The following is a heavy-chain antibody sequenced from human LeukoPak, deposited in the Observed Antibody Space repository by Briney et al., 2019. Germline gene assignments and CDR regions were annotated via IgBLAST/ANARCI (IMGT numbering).Heavy chain of an antibody. CDR1: GFTFSSYG. D-gene: IGHD6-13*01. Sequence: GGSLRLSCAASGFTFSSYGMHWVRQAPGKGLEWVAVISYDGSNKYYADSVKGRFTISRDNSKNTLYLQMNSLRAEDTAVYYCARAPAAAGNYFDYWGQGTLDTVSS. CDR2: ISYDGSNK. J-gene: IGHJ4*02. CDR3: ARAPAAAGNYFDY. V-gene: IGHV3-30*03.